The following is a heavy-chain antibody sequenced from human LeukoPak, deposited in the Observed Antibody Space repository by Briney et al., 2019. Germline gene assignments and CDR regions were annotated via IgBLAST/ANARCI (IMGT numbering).Heavy chain of an antibody. CDR2: IKQDGTEK. J-gene: IGHJ4*02. CDR3: ARGGGATHFDY. D-gene: IGHD1-26*01. CDR1: GFTFSSYW. Sequence: PGGSLRLSCAASGFTFSSYWMSWVRQAPGKGLEWVAIIKQDGTEKYYVASVKGRFTISRDNAKNSLYLQMNSLRAEDTAVYYCARGGGATHFDYWGQGTLVTVSS. V-gene: IGHV3-7*04.